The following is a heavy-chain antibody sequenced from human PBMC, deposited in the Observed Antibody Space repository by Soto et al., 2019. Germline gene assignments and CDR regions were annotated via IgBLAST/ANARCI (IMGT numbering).Heavy chain of an antibody. CDR2: ISNDGSNP. D-gene: IGHD3-22*01. V-gene: IGHV3-30-3*01. CDR1: GFTFSKYA. CDR3: ARTGYDRSGYFVEYYFDY. J-gene: IGHJ4*02. Sequence: QVQLVESGGGVVQPERSLRLSCAASGFTFSKYAMHWVRQARGTGLEWVAVISNDGSNPYYADSVKGRFTISRDNSKSTLYLQMNSLREEDTAVYYCARTGYDRSGYFVEYYFDYWGQGTLVTVSS.